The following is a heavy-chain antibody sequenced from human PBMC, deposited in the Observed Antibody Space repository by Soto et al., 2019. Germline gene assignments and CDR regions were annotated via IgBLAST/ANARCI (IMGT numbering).Heavy chain of an antibody. J-gene: IGHJ5*02. V-gene: IGHV1-46*01. Sequence: ASVKVSCKASGYTFTSYYMHWVRQAPGQGREWMGIINPSGGTTSYAQKFQGRVTMTRDTSTSTVYMELSSLRSEDTAVYYCATSTYDILNWFDPWGQGTLVTVSS. CDR1: GYTFTSYY. CDR2: INPSGGTT. CDR3: ATSTYDILNWFDP. D-gene: IGHD3-9*01.